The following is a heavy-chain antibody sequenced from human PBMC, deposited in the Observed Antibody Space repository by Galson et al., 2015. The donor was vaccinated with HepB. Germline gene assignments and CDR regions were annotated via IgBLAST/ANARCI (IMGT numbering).Heavy chain of an antibody. CDR2: IYPGDSDI. J-gene: IGHJ5*02. CDR1: GYSFTSYW. D-gene: IGHD2-15*01. V-gene: IGHV5-51*01. Sequence: QSGAEVKKPGDSLKISCKGSGYSFTSYWIAWVRQMPGKGLEWMGIIYPGDSDIRYSPSFQGQVTISADKSITTAYLQWSSLRASDTAMYYWARFSAAAFTLKWFDPWGQVTLVTVSS. CDR3: ARFSAAAFTLKWFDP.